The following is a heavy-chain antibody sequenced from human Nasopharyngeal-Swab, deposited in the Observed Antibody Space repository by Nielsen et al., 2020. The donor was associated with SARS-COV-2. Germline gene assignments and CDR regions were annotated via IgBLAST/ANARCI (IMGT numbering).Heavy chain of an antibody. J-gene: IGHJ6*02. D-gene: IGHD4-17*01. V-gene: IGHV5-51*01. CDR1: GYSFTSYW. CDR3: ASLYGNYYYGMDV. Sequence: GESLKISCKGSGYSFTSYWIGWVRQMPGKGLEWMGIIYPGDSDTRYSPSFQDQVTISADKSISTAYLQWSSLKASDTAMYYCASLYGNYYYGMDVWGQGTTVTVSS. CDR2: IYPGDSDT.